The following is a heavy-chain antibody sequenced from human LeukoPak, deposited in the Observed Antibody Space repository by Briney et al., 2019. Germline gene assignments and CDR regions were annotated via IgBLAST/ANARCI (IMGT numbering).Heavy chain of an antibody. CDR2: MSGVDGTT. D-gene: IGHD6-19*01. J-gene: IGHJ4*02. Sequence: GGSLRLSCEASGFTFNNYAMSWVRQAPGKGLEWVSAMSGVDGTTYYAASVRGRFTISRDNSKNILSLQMNSLRVEDTAIYYCAKGSQWLLRGGAYFDSWGQGTPVSVSS. V-gene: IGHV3-23*01. CDR3: AKGSQWLLRGGAYFDS. CDR1: GFTFNNYA.